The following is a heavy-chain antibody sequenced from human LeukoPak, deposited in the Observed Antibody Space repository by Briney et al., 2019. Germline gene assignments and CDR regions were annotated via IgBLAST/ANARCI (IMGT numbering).Heavy chain of an antibody. J-gene: IGHJ1*01. V-gene: IGHV1-69*06. CDR1: GGTFSSYA. CDR3: AKGSGSSSWYSEYFQH. D-gene: IGHD6-13*01. Sequence: SVKVSCKASGGTFSSYAISWVRQPPGQGLEWMGGIITIFGTANYAQKFQGRVTITADKSTSTAYMELSSLRSEDTAVYYCAKGSGSSSWYSEYFQHWGQGTLVTVSS. CDR2: IITIFGTA.